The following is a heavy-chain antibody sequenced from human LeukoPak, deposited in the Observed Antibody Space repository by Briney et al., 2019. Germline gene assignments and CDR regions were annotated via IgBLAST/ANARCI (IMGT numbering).Heavy chain of an antibody. Sequence: GGSLRLSCAASGFTFSSYEMNWVRQAPGKGLEWVSYVSSSGSTIYYADSVKGRFTISRDNAKNSLYLQMNSLRAEDTAVCYCAELGITMIGGVWGKGTTVTISS. CDR2: VSSSGSTI. V-gene: IGHV3-48*03. J-gene: IGHJ6*04. CDR3: AELGITMIGGV. CDR1: GFTFSSYE. D-gene: IGHD3-10*02.